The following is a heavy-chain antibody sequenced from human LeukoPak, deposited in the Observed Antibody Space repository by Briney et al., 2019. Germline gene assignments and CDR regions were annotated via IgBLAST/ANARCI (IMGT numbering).Heavy chain of an antibody. V-gene: IGHV1-69*13. Sequence: GASVKVSCKASGGTFSSYAVSWVRQAPGQGLEWMGGIIPIFGTANYAQKFQGRVTITADESTSTAYMELSSLRSEDTAVYYCARDTGIAAAGTGAFDIWGQGTMVTVSS. D-gene: IGHD6-13*01. CDR1: GGTFSSYA. CDR3: ARDTGIAAAGTGAFDI. J-gene: IGHJ3*02. CDR2: IIPIFGTA.